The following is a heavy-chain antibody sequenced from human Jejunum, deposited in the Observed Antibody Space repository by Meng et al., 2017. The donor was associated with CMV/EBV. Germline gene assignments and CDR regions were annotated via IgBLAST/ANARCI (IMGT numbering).Heavy chain of an antibody. Sequence: AFSNHGISWVRQAPGQGLEWMGWISGYNGNTNYAQKFRGRVTLTTEPSTSTAYMDLRTLRSDDTAVYYCAGGLIRFGEHTDAMDVWGPGTTGTGSS. V-gene: IGHV1-18*01. J-gene: IGHJ6*02. CDR1: AFSNHG. CDR3: AGGLIRFGEHTDAMDV. D-gene: IGHD3-10*01. CDR2: ISGYNGNT.